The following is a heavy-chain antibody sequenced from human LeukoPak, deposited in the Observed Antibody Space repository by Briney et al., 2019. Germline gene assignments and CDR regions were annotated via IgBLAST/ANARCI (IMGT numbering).Heavy chain of an antibody. CDR3: AGIDYYGSGTYWAPLEF. CDR2: ISYSGST. CDR1: GGSISSYY. J-gene: IGHJ4*02. Sequence: SETLSLTCTVSGGSISSYYWSWIRQPPGKGLEWIGHISYSGSTNYNPSLRSRVTMSVDTSKNQFSLKLTSVTAADTAVYYCAGIDYYGSGTYWAPLEFWGQGTLVTVS. D-gene: IGHD3-10*01. V-gene: IGHV4-59*08.